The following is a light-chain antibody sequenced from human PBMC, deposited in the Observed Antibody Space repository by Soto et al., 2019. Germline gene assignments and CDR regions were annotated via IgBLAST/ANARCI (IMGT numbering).Light chain of an antibody. CDR3: QQSYSTPHT. J-gene: IGKJ4*01. CDR2: AAS. CDR1: QSISSY. V-gene: IGKV1-39*01. Sequence: IQMTQTPSSLSASVGDRVTITCRASQSISSYLNWYQQKPGKAPKLLIYAASSLQSGVPSRFSGSGSGTDFTLTISSLQPEDFATYYCQQSYSTPHTFGGGTKVDNK.